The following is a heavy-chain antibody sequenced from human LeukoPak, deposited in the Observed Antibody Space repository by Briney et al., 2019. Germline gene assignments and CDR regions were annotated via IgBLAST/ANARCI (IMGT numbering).Heavy chain of an antibody. D-gene: IGHD4-17*01. CDR3: ARGQGTVTTH. CDR2: INHSGSA. Sequence: ETLSLTCAVYGGSFSGYYWSWIRQPPGKGLEWIGEINHSGSANYNPSLKSRVTISLDTSKNQFSLKLSSVTAADTAVYYCARGQGTVTTHWGQGTLVTVSS. J-gene: IGHJ4*02. CDR1: GGSFSGYY. V-gene: IGHV4-34*01.